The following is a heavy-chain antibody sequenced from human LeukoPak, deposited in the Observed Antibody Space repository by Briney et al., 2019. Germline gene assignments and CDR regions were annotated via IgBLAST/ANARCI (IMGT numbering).Heavy chain of an antibody. CDR2: ITPIFGTA. J-gene: IGHJ5*02. CDR3: ARALVVVPAAIGSWFDP. Sequence: SVKVSCKASGGTFSSYAISWVRQAPGQGLEWMGGITPIFGTANYAQRFQGRVTITADESTSTAYMELSSLRSEDTAVYYCARALVVVPAAIGSWFDPWGQGTLVTVSS. D-gene: IGHD2-2*02. V-gene: IGHV1-69*01. CDR1: GGTFSSYA.